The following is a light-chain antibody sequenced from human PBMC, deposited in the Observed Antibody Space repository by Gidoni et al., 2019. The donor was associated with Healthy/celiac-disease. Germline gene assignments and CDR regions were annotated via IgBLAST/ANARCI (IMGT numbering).Light chain of an antibody. CDR1: QSSSSY. J-gene: IGKJ1*01. Sequence: DIQMTQSPSSLSASVGDRVTITRWASQSSSSYLNWYQQKPGKAPKLLIYAASSLQSGVPSRFSGSGSGTDFTLTISSLQPEDFATYYCQQSYSTPWTFGQGTKVEIK. CDR3: QQSYSTPWT. CDR2: AAS. V-gene: IGKV1-39*01.